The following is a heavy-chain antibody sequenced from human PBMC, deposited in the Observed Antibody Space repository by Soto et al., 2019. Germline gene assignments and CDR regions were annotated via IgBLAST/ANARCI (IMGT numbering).Heavy chain of an antibody. Sequence: QVQLVQSGAEVKKPGSSVKVSCKASGGTFSSYAISWVRQAPGQGLEWMGGIIPIFGTANYAQKFQGRVTITADESTSTAYMELSSLRSEDTAVYYCARDDVRVTANQGRVGWFDPWGQGTLVTVSS. CDR1: GGTFSSYA. D-gene: IGHD2-21*02. J-gene: IGHJ5*02. V-gene: IGHV1-69*12. CDR2: IIPIFGTA. CDR3: ARDDVRVTANQGRVGWFDP.